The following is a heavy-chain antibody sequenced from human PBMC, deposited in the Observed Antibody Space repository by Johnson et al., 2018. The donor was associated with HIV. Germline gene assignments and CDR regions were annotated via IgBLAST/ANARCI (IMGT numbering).Heavy chain of an antibody. J-gene: IGHJ3*02. CDR1: GFTFSSYA. CDR3: ARGTITMIRGVIGLDI. Sequence: QVLLVESGGGVVQPGRSLRLSCAASGFTFSSYAMHWVRQAPGTGLEWVAVISYDGSNKYYADSVRGRFTISGDTSTNTLHLQMHSLTAEDTALYYCARGTITMIRGVIGLDIWGQGTMVTVSS. D-gene: IGHD3-10*01. V-gene: IGHV3-30*14. CDR2: ISYDGSNK.